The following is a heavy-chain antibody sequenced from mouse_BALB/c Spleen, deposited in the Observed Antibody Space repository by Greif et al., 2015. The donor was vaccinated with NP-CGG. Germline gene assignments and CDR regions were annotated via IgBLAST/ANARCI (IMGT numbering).Heavy chain of an antibody. CDR2: IDPANGNT. CDR1: GFNIKDTY. CDR3: ARVYDGYYAMDY. J-gene: IGHJ4*01. Sequence: EVKLMESGAELVKPGASVKLSCTASGFNIKDTYMHWVKQRPEQGLEWIGRIDPANGNTKYDPKFQSKATITADTSSNTAYLQLSSLTSEDTAVYYCARVYDGYYAMDYWGQGTSVTVSS. V-gene: IGHV14-3*02. D-gene: IGHD2-3*01.